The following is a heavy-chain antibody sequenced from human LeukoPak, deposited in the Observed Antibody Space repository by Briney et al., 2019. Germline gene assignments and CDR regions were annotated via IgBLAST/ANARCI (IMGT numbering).Heavy chain of an antibody. J-gene: IGHJ4*02. CDR1: GFTFSSYA. D-gene: IGHD3-16*02. Sequence: PGGSLRLSCAASGFTFSSYAMHWVRQAPGKGLEWVSVIYSGGSTYCADSVKGRFTISRDNSKTTLYLQMNSLRAEDTAVYYCARARSYYLHYWGQGTLVTVSS. CDR2: IYSGGST. CDR3: ARARSYYLHY. V-gene: IGHV3-53*01.